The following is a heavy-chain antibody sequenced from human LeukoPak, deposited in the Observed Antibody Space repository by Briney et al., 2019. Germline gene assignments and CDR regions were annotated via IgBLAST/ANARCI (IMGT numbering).Heavy chain of an antibody. CDR1: GFTFSNYA. D-gene: IGHD4-23*01. Sequence: GGSLRLSCAASGFTFSNYAMNWVRQAPGKGLEWVSAISGSGGTTYYADSVKGRFTISRDNSKNTVYLQMNSLRVEDTAVYYCAKGWGLDYGGNWGQGTLVTVSS. CDR3: AKGWGLDYGGN. J-gene: IGHJ4*02. CDR2: ISGSGGTT. V-gene: IGHV3-23*01.